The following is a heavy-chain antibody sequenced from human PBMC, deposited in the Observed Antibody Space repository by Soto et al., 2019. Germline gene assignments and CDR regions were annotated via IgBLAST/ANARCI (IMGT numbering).Heavy chain of an antibody. J-gene: IGHJ3*02. CDR3: ARVADCTYSSNCNGRAAFDM. V-gene: IGHV3-74*01. Sequence: EVQLVESGGGVAQPGVSLRLSCAASGFTLSSHWMHWVRQAPGKGLVWVSRINRDGSTINYDDSVRGRYTISRDNAKNTLSLQMNSLRAEDTAVYYCARVADCTYSSNCNGRAAFDMRGQGTMVTVSS. CDR1: GFTLSSHW. CDR2: INRDGSTI. D-gene: IGHD6-13*01.